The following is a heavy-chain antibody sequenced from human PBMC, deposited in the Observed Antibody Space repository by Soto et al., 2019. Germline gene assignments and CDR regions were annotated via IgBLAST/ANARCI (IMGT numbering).Heavy chain of an antibody. Sequence: QVQLVQSGSEVRRPGSSVKVSCKASGGSFSNSAIAWVRQAPGQGLEWLGMIIPIFTTTNYAQKFKDRLTIIADGSTSTAYMELSGLKSEGTAVYFCARPSGLLGQFSALVDYWGQGTLVTVSS. CDR2: IIPIFTTT. CDR1: GGSFSNSA. D-gene: IGHD6-6*01. CDR3: ARPSGLLGQFSALVDY. J-gene: IGHJ4*02. V-gene: IGHV1-69*18.